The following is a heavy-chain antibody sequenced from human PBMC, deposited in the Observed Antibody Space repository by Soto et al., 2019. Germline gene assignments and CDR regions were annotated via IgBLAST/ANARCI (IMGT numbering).Heavy chain of an antibody. CDR3: AHSRCGGDCLQSYPSHYYYGMDV. Sequence: ESGPTLVNPTQTLTLTCTFSGFSLSTSGVSVGWIRQPPGKALEWLALIYWDDDKRYSPSPKSRLTITKDTSKNQVVLRMTNMDPVDTATYYCAHSRCGGDCLQSYPSHYYYGMDVWGQGTTVTVSS. V-gene: IGHV2-5*02. J-gene: IGHJ6*02. D-gene: IGHD2-21*02. CDR1: GFSLSTSGVS. CDR2: IYWDDDK.